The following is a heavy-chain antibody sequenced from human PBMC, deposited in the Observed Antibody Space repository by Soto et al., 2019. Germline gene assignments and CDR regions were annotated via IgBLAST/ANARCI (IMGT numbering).Heavy chain of an antibody. CDR2: ISAYNGNT. Sequence: ASVKVSCKASGYTFTSYGISWVRQAPGQGLEWMGWISAYNGNTNYAQKLQGRVTMTTDTSTSTAYMELRSLRSDDTAVYYCARALGSGYYSSYYYYGMDVWGQGTTVTVSS. V-gene: IGHV1-18*01. D-gene: IGHD3-3*01. CDR1: GYTFTSYG. J-gene: IGHJ6*02. CDR3: ARALGSGYYSSYYYYGMDV.